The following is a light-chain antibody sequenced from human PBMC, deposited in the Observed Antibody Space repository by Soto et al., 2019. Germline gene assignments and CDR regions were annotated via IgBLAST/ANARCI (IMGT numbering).Light chain of an antibody. V-gene: IGLV1-40*01. CDR3: QSYNSSRGVYV. Sequence: QSVLTQPPSVSGAPGQRVTISCTGSSSNIGAGYDVHWYQQLPGTAPKLLIYGNSNRPSGVPDRFSGSKSGTSASLAITGLQGGKGADYYGQSYNSSRGVYVLGMGTKVPV. CDR1: SSNIGAGYD. J-gene: IGLJ1*01. CDR2: GNS.